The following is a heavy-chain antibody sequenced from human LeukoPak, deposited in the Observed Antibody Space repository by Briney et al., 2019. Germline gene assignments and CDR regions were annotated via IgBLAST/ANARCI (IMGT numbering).Heavy chain of an antibody. D-gene: IGHD2-2*01. CDR3: ARHASPDIVIVPAATFDY. CDR1: DYSINSGHY. J-gene: IGHJ4*02. V-gene: IGHV4-38-2*01. Sequence: SETLSLTCAVSDYSINSGHYWGWIRQPPGKGLEWIGSIYHSGRTYYHPSLKSRVTTSVDTSKNQFSLKVTSVTAADTAVYYCARHASPDIVIVPAATFDYWGQGTLVTVSS. CDR2: IYHSGRT.